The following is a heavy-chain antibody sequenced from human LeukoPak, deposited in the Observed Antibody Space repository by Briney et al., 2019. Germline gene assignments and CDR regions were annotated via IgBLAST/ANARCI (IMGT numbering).Heavy chain of an antibody. D-gene: IGHD3-16*01. CDR1: GYTFTSYY. Sequence: ASVKVSCKASGYTFTSYYMHWVRQAPGQGLEWMGIINPSGGSTSYAQKFQGRVTITADESTSTAYMELSSLRSEDTAVYYCARDKRGGPLDYWGQGTLVTVSS. CDR3: ARDKRGGPLDY. V-gene: IGHV1-46*01. J-gene: IGHJ4*02. CDR2: INPSGGST.